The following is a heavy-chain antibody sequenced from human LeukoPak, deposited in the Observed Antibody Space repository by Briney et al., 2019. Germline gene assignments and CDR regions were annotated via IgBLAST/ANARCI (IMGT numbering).Heavy chain of an antibody. CDR1: GFTFSSYA. CDR2: ISGSGGST. D-gene: IGHD2-21*01. CDR3: AKPKHIVVVIGWFDP. V-gene: IGHV3-23*01. J-gene: IGHJ5*02. Sequence: GGSLRLSCAASGFTFSSYAMSWVRQAPGKGLEWGSAISGSGGSTYYADSVKGRFTISRDNSKNTLYLQMNSLRAEDTAVYYCAKPKHIVVVIGWFDPWGQGTLVTVSS.